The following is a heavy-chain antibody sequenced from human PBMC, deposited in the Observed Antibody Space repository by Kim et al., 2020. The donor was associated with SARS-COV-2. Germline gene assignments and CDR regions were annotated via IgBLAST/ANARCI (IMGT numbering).Heavy chain of an antibody. J-gene: IGHJ4*02. D-gene: IGHD2-15*01. Sequence: SETLSLTCTVSGGSISSSSYYWGWIRQPPGKGLEWIGSLYYSGSTYYNPSLKSRVTISVDTSKNQFSLKLSSVTAADTAVYYCAIHVRRVVVAATPLLFDYWGQGTLVTVSS. CDR3: AIHVRRVVVAATPLLFDY. CDR2: LYYSGST. V-gene: IGHV4-39*01. CDR1: GGSISSSSYY.